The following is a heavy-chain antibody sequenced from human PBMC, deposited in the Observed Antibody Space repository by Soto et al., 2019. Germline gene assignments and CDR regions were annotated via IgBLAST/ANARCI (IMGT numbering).Heavy chain of an antibody. CDR1: GGSVSSADWN. CDR3: TRGPSGDKVVF. Sequence: QVQLQESGPGLVKPSQTLSLTCTVSGGSVSSADWNWSWIRQTPGKGLEWIGHIYEGGRTYSNPSLMSRATISLDTSKNLFSLNLKSVTAADTAVYYCTRGPSGDKVVFWGQGLLVTVSS. CDR2: IYEGGRT. J-gene: IGHJ4*02. D-gene: IGHD7-27*01. V-gene: IGHV4-30-4*08.